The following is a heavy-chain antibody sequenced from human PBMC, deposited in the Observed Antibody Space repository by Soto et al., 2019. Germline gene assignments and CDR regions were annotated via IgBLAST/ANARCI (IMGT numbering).Heavy chain of an antibody. V-gene: IGHV1-18*01. CDR2: ISAYNGNT. D-gene: IGHD3-3*01. CDR1: GYTFTSYG. Sequence: ASVKVSCKASGYTFTSYGISWVRQAPGQRLEWMGWISAYNGNTNYAQKLQGRVTMTTDTSTSTAYMELRSLRSDDTAVYYCARDEPDFWSGYYIYGMDVWGQGTTVTVSS. J-gene: IGHJ6*02. CDR3: ARDEPDFWSGYYIYGMDV.